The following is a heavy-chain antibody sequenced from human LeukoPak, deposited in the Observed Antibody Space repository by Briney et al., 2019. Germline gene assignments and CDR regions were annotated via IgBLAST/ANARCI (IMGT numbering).Heavy chain of an antibody. CDR1: GGSFSGYY. Sequence: PSETLSLTCAVYGGSFSGYYWSWIRQPPGKGLEWIGEINHSGSTNYNPSLKSRVTISVDTSKNQFSLKLSSVTAADTAVYYCAGGVVVVAATRGAFDIWGQGTMVTVSS. CDR3: AGGVVVVAATRGAFDI. D-gene: IGHD2-15*01. CDR2: INHSGST. V-gene: IGHV4-34*01. J-gene: IGHJ3*02.